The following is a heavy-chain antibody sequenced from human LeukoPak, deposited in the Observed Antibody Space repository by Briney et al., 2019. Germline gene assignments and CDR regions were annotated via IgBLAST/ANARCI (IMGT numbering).Heavy chain of an antibody. CDR1: GFTFSSYD. CDR2: IGTVGDT. J-gene: IGHJ4*02. CDR3: GSWEVAAAGALFDF. Sequence: GGPLRLFCAVSGFTFSSYDMHWVRQPTGKGLEWVSAIGTVGDTYYPDSVKGRITVSRDNSKNTPYLQMNSLRAEDTAVYYCGSWEVAAAGALFDFWGQGTLVTVSS. V-gene: IGHV3-13*04. D-gene: IGHD6-13*01.